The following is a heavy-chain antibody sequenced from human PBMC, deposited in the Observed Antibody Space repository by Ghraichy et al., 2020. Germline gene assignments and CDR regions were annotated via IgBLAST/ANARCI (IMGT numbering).Heavy chain of an antibody. J-gene: IGHJ4*02. CDR1: GYTFTSYG. CDR2: ISAYNGNT. Sequence: VKVSCKASGYTFTSYGISWVRQAPGQGLEWMGWISAYNGNTNYAQKLQGRVTMTTDTSTSTAYMELRSLRSDDTAVYYCASYGRQLGVPHASHFEYWGQGTLVTVSS. CDR3: ASYGRQLGVPHASHFEY. V-gene: IGHV1-18*01. D-gene: IGHD3-16*01.